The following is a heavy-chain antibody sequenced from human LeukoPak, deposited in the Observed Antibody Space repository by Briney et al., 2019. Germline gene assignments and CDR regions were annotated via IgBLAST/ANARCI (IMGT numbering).Heavy chain of an antibody. CDR2: ISGGGDRR. Sequence: GGSLRLSXAASGFSFSMYAMSWLRQVPGKGLQWVSGISGGGDRRNYADSVKGRFTISRDTSKNTLYLQMNSLRAEDTAVYYCAKDLDFWSGDFVYYMDVWGKGTTVIVSS. CDR1: GFSFSMYA. J-gene: IGHJ6*03. D-gene: IGHD3-3*01. CDR3: AKDLDFWSGDFVYYMDV. V-gene: IGHV3-23*01.